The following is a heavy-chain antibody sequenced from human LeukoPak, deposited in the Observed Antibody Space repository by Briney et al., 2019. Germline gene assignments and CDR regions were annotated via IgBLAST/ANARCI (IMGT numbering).Heavy chain of an antibody. CDR3: ARHYGP. D-gene: IGHD3-10*01. CDR2: IYYSGST. Sequence: PGGSLRLSCVASGFTFSSYSMNWIRQPPGKGLEWIGSIYYSGSTYYNPSLKSRVTISVDTSKNQFSLKLNSVTATDTAVYYCARHYGPWGQGTLVTVSS. V-gene: IGHV4-39*01. CDR1: GFTFSSYS. J-gene: IGHJ4*02.